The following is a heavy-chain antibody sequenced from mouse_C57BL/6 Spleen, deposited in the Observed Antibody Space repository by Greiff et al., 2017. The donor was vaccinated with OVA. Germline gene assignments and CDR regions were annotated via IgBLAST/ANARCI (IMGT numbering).Heavy chain of an antibody. CDR3: ARWHYSNDDYAMDY. V-gene: IGHV1-55*01. J-gene: IGHJ4*01. Sequence: QVQLQQPGAELVKPGASVKMSCKASGYTFTSYWITWVKQRPGQGLEWIGDIYPGSGSTNYNEKFKSKATLTVDTSSSTAYMQLSSLTSEDSAVYYCARWHYSNDDYAMDYWGQGTSVTVSS. D-gene: IGHD2-12*01. CDR1: GYTFTSYW. CDR2: IYPGSGST.